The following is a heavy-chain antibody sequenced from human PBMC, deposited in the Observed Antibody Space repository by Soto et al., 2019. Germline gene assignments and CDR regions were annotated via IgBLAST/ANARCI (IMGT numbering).Heavy chain of an antibody. CDR2: ISGSDDST. J-gene: IGHJ6*02. CDR3: AKFYYGDYSYYYYGMDV. CDR1: GFTFSSYA. D-gene: IGHD4-17*01. Sequence: EVQVLESGGGLVQPGGSLRLSCAASGFTFSSYAMSWVRQAPGKGLEWVSAISGSDDSTRYADSVQGRFTISRDTSKHTLYLQMNSLRPEDTAVYYCAKFYYGDYSYYYYGMDVWGPGNTVTVSS. V-gene: IGHV3-23*01.